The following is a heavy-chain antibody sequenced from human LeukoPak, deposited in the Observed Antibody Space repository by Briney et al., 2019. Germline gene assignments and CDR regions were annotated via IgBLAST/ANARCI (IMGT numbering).Heavy chain of an antibody. Sequence: GGSLRLSCAASGFSFSNYAIHWVRQAPGKGLEWVAVISYDGSSKYYADSVKGRFTISRDNSKNTLYLQVNSLRGEDTAVYYCARDHYYGSGSYTAFDFWGQGTLVTVSS. CDR3: ARDHYYGSGSYTAFDF. CDR1: GFSFSNYA. D-gene: IGHD3-10*01. V-gene: IGHV3-30*04. CDR2: ISYDGSSK. J-gene: IGHJ4*02.